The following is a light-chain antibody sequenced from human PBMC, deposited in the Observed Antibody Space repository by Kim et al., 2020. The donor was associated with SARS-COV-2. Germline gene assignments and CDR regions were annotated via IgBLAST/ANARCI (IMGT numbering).Light chain of an antibody. CDR3: QQYDSSPPYT. J-gene: IGKJ2*01. CDR1: QTVNSDY. Sequence: SPGERANPPCRASQTVNSDYLAWYQQKPGPAPRLLISGASSRATGIPDRFSGSGSGTDFTLTISRLEPEDFAVYYCQQYDSSPPYTFGQGTKLEI. CDR2: GAS. V-gene: IGKV3-20*01.